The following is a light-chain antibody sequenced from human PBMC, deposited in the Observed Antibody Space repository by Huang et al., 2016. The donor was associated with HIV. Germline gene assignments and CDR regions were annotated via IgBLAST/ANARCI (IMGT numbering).Light chain of an antibody. CDR3: MQALETPYT. CDR1: QSLLHRNGYNY. J-gene: IGKJ2*01. Sequence: DIVMTQSPLSLPVTPGESASISCRSSQSLLHRNGYNYLDWYLQKPGQSPQLLIYLSSKRASGVPDRFSGSGSGTDFTLKISRMEAEDVGVYYCMQALETPYTFGQGTKLEIK. V-gene: IGKV2-28*01. CDR2: LSS.